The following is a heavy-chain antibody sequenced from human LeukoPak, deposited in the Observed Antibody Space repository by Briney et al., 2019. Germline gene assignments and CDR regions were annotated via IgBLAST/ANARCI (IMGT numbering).Heavy chain of an antibody. J-gene: IGHJ5*02. CDR2: MNPNSGNT. D-gene: IGHD6-13*01. CDR1: GYTFTSYD. Sequence: ASVKVSCKASGYTFTSYDINWVRQATGQGLEWMGWMNPNSGNTGYAQKFQGRVTMTRNTSISTAYMELSSLRSEDTAVYYCARDQGGAAAQNPSFDPWGQGTLVTVSS. CDR3: ARDQGGAAAQNPSFDP. V-gene: IGHV1-8*01.